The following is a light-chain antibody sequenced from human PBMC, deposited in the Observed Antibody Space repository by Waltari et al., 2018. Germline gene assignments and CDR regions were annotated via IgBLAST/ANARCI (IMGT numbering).Light chain of an antibody. CDR3: AAWDASLFGPWV. J-gene: IGLJ3*02. Sequence: SVLTQPPSASGTPGQRVTISCSGISSNIGGNSVNWYQHLPGTAPKLLIYATNHRPAGVPGRCSASMSGTSASLAISGLQSEDEADYYCAAWDASLFGPWVFGGGTRLTVL. V-gene: IGLV1-44*01. CDR2: ATN. CDR1: SSNIGGNS.